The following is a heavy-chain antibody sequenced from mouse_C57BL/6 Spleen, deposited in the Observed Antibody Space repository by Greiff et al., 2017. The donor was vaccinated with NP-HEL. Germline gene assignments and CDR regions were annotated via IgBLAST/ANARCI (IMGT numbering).Heavy chain of an antibody. J-gene: IGHJ3*01. CDR1: GYTFTSYW. Sequence: QVQLQQPGAELVRPGSSVKLSCKASGYTFTSYWMDWVKQRPGQGLEWIGNIYPSDSETHYNQKFKDKATLTVDKSSSTAYMQLSSLTSEDSAVYYCARRRDDYPWFAYWGQGTLVTVSA. CDR3: ARRRDDYPWFAY. D-gene: IGHD2-4*01. V-gene: IGHV1-61*01. CDR2: IYPSDSET.